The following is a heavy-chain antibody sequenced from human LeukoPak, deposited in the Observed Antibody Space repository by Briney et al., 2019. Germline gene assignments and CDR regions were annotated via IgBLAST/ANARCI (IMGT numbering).Heavy chain of an antibody. CDR1: GFTFRNYV. J-gene: IGHJ4*02. CDR2: ISYDGSNK. D-gene: IGHD2/OR15-2a*01. CDR3: ASGNSSRERPIDY. V-gene: IGHV3-30*04. Sequence: GGSLRLSCAASGFTFRNYVIHRVRQAPGKGLEWVAVISYDGSNKYYADSVKGRFTISRDNSKNTMYLQMNTLRAEDTAVYYCASGNSSRERPIDYWGQGTLVTVSS.